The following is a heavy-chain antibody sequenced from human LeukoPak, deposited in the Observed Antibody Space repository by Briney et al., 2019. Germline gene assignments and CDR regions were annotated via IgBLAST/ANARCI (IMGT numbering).Heavy chain of an antibody. V-gene: IGHV3-23*01. J-gene: IGHJ4*02. D-gene: IGHD3-22*01. Sequence: GGSLRLSCAASGFTFSSYAMSWVRQAPGKGLEWASAISGSGGSTYYADSVKGRFTISRDNSKNTLYLQMNSLRAEDTAVYYCARAPRPTYYYDSSGYPDYFDYWGQGTLVTVSS. CDR1: GFTFSSYA. CDR3: ARAPRPTYYYDSSGYPDYFDY. CDR2: ISGSGGST.